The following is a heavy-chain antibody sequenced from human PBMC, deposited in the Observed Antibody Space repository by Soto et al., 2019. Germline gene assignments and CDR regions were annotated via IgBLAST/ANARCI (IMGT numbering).Heavy chain of an antibody. D-gene: IGHD2-15*01. Sequence: PSGTLSLTCTVSGGSISSGGYYWSWIRQHPGRGLEWIGYIYYSGSTYYNPSLKSRVTISVDTSKNQFSLKLSSVTAADTAVYYCARGSGGIDYYYYYGMDVWGQGTTVTVSS. J-gene: IGHJ6*02. CDR3: ARGSGGIDYYYYYGMDV. CDR2: IYYSGST. CDR1: GGSISSGGYY. V-gene: IGHV4-31*03.